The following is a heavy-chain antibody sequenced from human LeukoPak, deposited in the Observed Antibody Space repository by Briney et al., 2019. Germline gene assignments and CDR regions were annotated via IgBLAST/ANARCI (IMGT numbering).Heavy chain of an antibody. V-gene: IGHV1-2*02. D-gene: IGHD3-10*01. CDR1: GYTFTGYY. CDR3: ARDHYYGAGILKP. Sequence: GASVKVSCKASGYTFTGYYMLWVRQAPGQGLEWMGWINPNSGGTNYAPKFQGRVTITRDTSISTAYMELSRLRSDDTAVYYCARDHYYGAGILKPWGQGTLVTVSS. CDR2: INPNSGGT. J-gene: IGHJ4*02.